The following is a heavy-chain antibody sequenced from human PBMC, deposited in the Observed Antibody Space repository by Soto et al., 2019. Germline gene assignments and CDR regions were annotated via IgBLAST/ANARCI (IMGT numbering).Heavy chain of an antibody. V-gene: IGHV4-39*01. Sequence: SETLSLTCTVSGVSIHNSHSFWAWIRQPPGKGLQFIASVYHNGGAHYNSSLKSRVTISVDTANNQVSLRMRSLTAADTAFYYCGRVVEGATRHTDPDSWGQGMLVPVSS. D-gene: IGHD2-21*01. CDR3: GRVVEGATRHTDPDS. CDR1: GVSIHNSHSF. J-gene: IGHJ5*01. CDR2: VYHNGGA.